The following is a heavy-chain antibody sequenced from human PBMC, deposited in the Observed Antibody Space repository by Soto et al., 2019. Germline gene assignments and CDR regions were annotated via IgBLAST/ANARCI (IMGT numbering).Heavy chain of an antibody. CDR3: ARGGWKLFDY. Sequence: SETLSLTCVVYGGSLSSYYWSWIRQPPGKGLEWIGYIYYSGSTNYNPSLKSRVTISVDTSKNQFSLKLSSVTAADTAVYYCARGGWKLFDYWGQGTLVTVS. J-gene: IGHJ4*02. CDR2: IYYSGST. CDR1: GGSLSSYY. V-gene: IGHV4-59*01. D-gene: IGHD6-19*01.